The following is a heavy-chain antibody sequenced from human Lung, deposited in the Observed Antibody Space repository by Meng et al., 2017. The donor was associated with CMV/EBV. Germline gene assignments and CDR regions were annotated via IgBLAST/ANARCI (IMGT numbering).Heavy chain of an antibody. Sequence: CKASGGSFSRYPFSWVRQAPGQGLEWMGEIIPMFGTVNSAQKFQGRVTITADESTTTAYMDLSSLRSDDTALYFCARGSAVGAMGCDYWGQGTLVTVSS. D-gene: IGHD3-3*01. CDR1: GGSFSRYP. J-gene: IGHJ4*02. CDR3: ARGSAVGAMGCDY. V-gene: IGHV1-69*01. CDR2: IIPMFGTV.